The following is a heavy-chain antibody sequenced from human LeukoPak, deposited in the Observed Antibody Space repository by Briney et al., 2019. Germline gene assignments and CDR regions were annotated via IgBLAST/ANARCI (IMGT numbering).Heavy chain of an antibody. J-gene: IGHJ3*02. CDR1: GFTFSSYG. CDR3: ARDPKGSRPPAFDI. Sequence: GGSLRLSCAASGFTFSSYGMHWVRQAPGKGLEWVAFIRYDGSNKYYADSVKGRFTISRDNSKNTLYLQMNSLRAEDTAVYYCARDPKGSRPPAFDIWGQGTMVTVSS. V-gene: IGHV3-30*02. CDR2: IRYDGSNK.